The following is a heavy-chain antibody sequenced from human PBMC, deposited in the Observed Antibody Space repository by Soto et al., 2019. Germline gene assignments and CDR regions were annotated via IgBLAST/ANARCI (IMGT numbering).Heavy chain of an antibody. J-gene: IGHJ1*01. CDR3: AKELIRQHLFQH. CDR2: ISGSGGST. CDR1: GFTFSSYA. Sequence: GGSLRLSCAASGFTFSSYAMSWVRQAPGKGLEWVSAISGSGGSTYYADSVKGRFTISRDNSESTLYLQMNSLRAEDTAVYYCAKELIRQHLFQHWGQGTLVTVSS. V-gene: IGHV3-23*01. D-gene: IGHD6-13*01.